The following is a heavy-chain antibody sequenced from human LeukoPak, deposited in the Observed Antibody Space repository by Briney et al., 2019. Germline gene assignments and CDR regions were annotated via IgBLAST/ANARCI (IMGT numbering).Heavy chain of an antibody. Sequence: PGGSLRLSCAASGFTFSSYGMNWVRQAPGKGLEWVSSISSSSSYIYYADSVKGRFTISRDNAKNSLYLQMNSLRAEDTAVYYCARDRGLRLDYGMDVWGQGTTVTVSS. J-gene: IGHJ6*02. D-gene: IGHD3-10*01. CDR1: GFTFSSYG. CDR3: ARDRGLRLDYGMDV. V-gene: IGHV3-21*01. CDR2: ISSSSSYI.